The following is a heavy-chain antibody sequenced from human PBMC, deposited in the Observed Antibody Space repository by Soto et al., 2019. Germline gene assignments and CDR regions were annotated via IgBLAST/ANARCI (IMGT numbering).Heavy chain of an antibody. CDR2: IYYSGST. CDR3: ARDRSCLGYCSGGSSYGRAFEI. D-gene: IGHD2-15*01. V-gene: IGHV4-30-4*01. Sequence: PSETLSLTCTVSGGSISSGDYYWSWIRQPPGKGLEWIGYIYYSGSTYYNPSLKSRVTISVDTSKNQFSLKLSSVTAADTAVYYCARDRSCLGYCSGGSSYGRAFEIWGQGTMVTV. CDR1: GGSISSGDYY. J-gene: IGHJ3*02.